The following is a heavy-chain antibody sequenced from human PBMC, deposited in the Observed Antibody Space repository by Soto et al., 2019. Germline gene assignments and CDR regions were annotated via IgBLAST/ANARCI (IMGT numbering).Heavy chain of an antibody. CDR2: ITWNIGTI. CDR3: AKDHYGSAIYRMDV. V-gene: IGHV3-9*01. Sequence: EVQLVESGGGLVQPGRSLRLSCAASGFTFDDYAMHWVRQTPGKGLEWVSGITWNIGTIGYADSVKGRFTISRDNCKNSLYLQMNSLRPEDTALYYCAKDHYGSAIYRMDVW. J-gene: IGHJ6*01. D-gene: IGHD3-10*01. CDR1: GFTFDDYA.